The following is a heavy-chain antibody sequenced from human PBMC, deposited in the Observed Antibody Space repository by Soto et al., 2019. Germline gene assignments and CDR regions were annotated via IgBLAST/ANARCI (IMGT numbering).Heavy chain of an antibody. J-gene: IGHJ5*02. CDR1: GLSFSSYI. Sequence: GGSLRLSCAAFGLSFSSYIMNWVRQAPGKGLEWVSSISSTASYIYYAHSVKGRFTISRDNAKNSLYLQMNSLRAEDTALYYCARTPYADYATGWLDPWGQGSLVTVSS. CDR3: ARTPYADYATGWLDP. D-gene: IGHD4-17*01. CDR2: ISSTASYI. V-gene: IGHV3-21*01.